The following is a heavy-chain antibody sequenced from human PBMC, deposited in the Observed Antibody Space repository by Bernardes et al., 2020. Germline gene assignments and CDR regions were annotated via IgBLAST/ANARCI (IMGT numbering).Heavy chain of an antibody. Sequence: SETLSLTCAVYGGSFSGYYWSWSRQPPGKGLEWNGEINHSGSTNYNPSLKSRVTISVDTSKNQFSLKLSSVTAADTAVYYCARDALPTFLWRRRFDYWGQGTLVTVSS. V-gene: IGHV4-34*01. CDR3: ARDALPTFLWRRRFDY. CDR1: GGSFSGYY. D-gene: IGHD5-12*01. CDR2: INHSGST. J-gene: IGHJ4*02.